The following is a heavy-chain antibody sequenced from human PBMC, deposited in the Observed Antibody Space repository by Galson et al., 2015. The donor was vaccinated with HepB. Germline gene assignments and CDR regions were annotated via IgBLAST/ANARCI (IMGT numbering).Heavy chain of an antibody. CDR1: KFTFKRYS. Sequence: SLRLSCAASKFTFKRYSMNWVRQAPGKGLEWLSFINSDSRTIYYADSVKGRFTISRDNAKNSLYLQMVSLRDEDTAVYFCARDFDIWGQGTMVTVSS. CDR3: ARDFDI. V-gene: IGHV3-48*02. J-gene: IGHJ3*02. CDR2: INSDSRTI.